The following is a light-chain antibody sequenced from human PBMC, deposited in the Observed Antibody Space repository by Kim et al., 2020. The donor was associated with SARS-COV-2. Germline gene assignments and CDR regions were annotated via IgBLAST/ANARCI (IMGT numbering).Light chain of an antibody. CDR3: QQYAGVPPT. CDR1: PCVCTVN. Sequence: SPANKCTPSCGASPCVCTVNLPWYKQRPGQTPRLIIFGVTRRATDIPDRLSGSGAGTDFTLTISGLEPEDSAIYYCQQYAGVPPTFGQGTKVEIK. V-gene: IGKV3-20*01. CDR2: GVT. J-gene: IGKJ1*01.